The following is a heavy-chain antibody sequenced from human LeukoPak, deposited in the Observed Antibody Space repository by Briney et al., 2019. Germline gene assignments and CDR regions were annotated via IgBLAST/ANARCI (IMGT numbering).Heavy chain of an antibody. Sequence: ASVKVSCKASGYTFTGNYMHWVRQAPGQGLEWMGWINPNSGGTNYAQKFQGRVTMTRDTSISTAYMELSRLRSDDTAVYYCARDIFLTAGGSTSEDWGQGTLVTVSS. J-gene: IGHJ4*02. CDR3: ARDIFLTAGGSTSED. CDR1: GYTFTGNY. D-gene: IGHD2-2*01. V-gene: IGHV1-2*02. CDR2: INPNSGGT.